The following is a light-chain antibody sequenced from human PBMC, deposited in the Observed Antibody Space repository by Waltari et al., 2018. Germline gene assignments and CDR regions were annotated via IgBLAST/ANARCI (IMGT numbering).Light chain of an antibody. CDR1: QSVSSN. Sequence: IVMTHSTATLSVSPGESATLPCRARQSVSSNLAWYQQKPGQAPRLLIYGASTRATGIPARFSGSGSGTEFTLTISSLQSEDFAVYYCQQYNNWPPWTFGQGTKVEIK. J-gene: IGKJ1*01. V-gene: IGKV3-15*01. CDR2: GAS. CDR3: QQYNNWPPWT.